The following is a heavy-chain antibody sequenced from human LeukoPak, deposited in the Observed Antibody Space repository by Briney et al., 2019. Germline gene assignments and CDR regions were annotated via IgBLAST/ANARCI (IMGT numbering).Heavy chain of an antibody. CDR3: ATGALQWLDNWFDP. CDR2: ISPSGGST. V-gene: IGHV1-46*01. J-gene: IGHJ5*02. D-gene: IGHD6-19*01. CDR1: GYTFTSYY. Sequence: ASVKVSCKASGYTFTSYYIHWVRQAPGQGPEWMGVISPSGGSTTYAQKFQGRVTLTRDMSTSTDYLELSSLRSEDTAVYYCATGALQWLDNWFDPWGQGTLVTVSS.